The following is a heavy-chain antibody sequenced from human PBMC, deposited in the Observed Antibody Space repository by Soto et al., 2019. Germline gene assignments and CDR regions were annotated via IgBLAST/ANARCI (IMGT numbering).Heavy chain of an antibody. CDR3: VRRYIAAPATDFAR. Sequence: ESMKLSCQGSRYRFSPYWIHWVRQLPGKGLESVGIIYPADSDTRYSPSFQGQVTISADKTISTTYLQWSSLKASDTAMYFLVRRYIAAPATDFARWGKGTQVTVSS. J-gene: IGHJ4*02. CDR2: IYPADSDT. V-gene: IGHV5-51*01. CDR1: RYRFSPYW. D-gene: IGHD6-13*01.